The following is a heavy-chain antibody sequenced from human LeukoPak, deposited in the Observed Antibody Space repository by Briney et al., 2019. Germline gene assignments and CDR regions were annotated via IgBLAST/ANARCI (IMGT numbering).Heavy chain of an antibody. D-gene: IGHD3-10*01. CDR3: AGVTMVRGVMADAFDI. V-gene: IGHV1-3*01. J-gene: IGHJ3*02. CDR2: INAGNGNT. CDR1: GYTFTSYA. Sequence: ASVKASCKASGYTFTSYAMHWVRQAPGQRLEWMGWINAGNGNTKYSQKFQGRVTITRDTSASTAYMELSSLRSEDTAVYYCAGVTMVRGVMADAFDIWGQGTMVTVSS.